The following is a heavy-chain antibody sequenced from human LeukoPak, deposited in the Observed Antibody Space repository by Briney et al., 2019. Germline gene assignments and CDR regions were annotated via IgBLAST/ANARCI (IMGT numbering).Heavy chain of an antibody. V-gene: IGHV4-59*05. J-gene: IGHJ1*01. D-gene: IGHD3-22*01. CDR2: IYYSGST. CDR3: ARVVQSTDSSGFYLPEYFQH. Sequence: SETLSLTCTVSGGSISSYYWSWIRQPPGKGLEWIGSIYYSGSTYYNPSLKSRVTISVDTSKNQFSLKLSSVTAADTAAYYCARVVQSTDSSGFYLPEYFQHWGQGTLVTVSS. CDR1: GGSISSYY.